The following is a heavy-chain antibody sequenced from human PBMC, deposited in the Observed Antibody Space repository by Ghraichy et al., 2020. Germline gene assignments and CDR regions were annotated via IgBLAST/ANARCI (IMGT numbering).Heavy chain of an antibody. CDR1: GFTFSSYS. Sequence: GESLNISCAASGFTFSSYSMNWVRQAPGKGLEWVSSISSSSSYIYYADSVKGRFTISRDNAKNSLYLQMNSLRAEDTAVYYCARDPIRVPDLFDYWGQGTLVTVSS. J-gene: IGHJ4*02. D-gene: IGHD2-2*01. V-gene: IGHV3-21*01. CDR3: ARDPIRVPDLFDY. CDR2: ISSSSSYI.